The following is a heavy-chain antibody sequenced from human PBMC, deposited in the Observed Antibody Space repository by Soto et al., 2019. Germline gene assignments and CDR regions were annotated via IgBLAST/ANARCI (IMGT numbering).Heavy chain of an antibody. CDR2: INHSGST. D-gene: IGHD4-17*01. J-gene: IGHJ2*01. Sequence: QVQLQQWGAGLLKPSETLSLTCAVYGGSFSGYYWSWIRQPPGKGLEWIGEINHSGSTNYNPSLKSRVTISVDTSKNQFSLKLSSVTAADTAVYYCARTSGYGGMAPGAWGRGTLVTVSS. V-gene: IGHV4-34*01. CDR1: GGSFSGYY. CDR3: ARTSGYGGMAPGA.